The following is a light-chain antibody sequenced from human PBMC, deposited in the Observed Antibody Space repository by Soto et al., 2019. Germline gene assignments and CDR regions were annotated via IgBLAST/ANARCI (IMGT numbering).Light chain of an antibody. Sequence: QSALTQPPSVSGAPGQRVTISCTGSSSNIGAGYDVHWYQQLPGTAPKLLIYGNSNRPSGVPDRFSGSKSGTSASLAITGLQAEDEADYYCQSYGSSLSGPVVFGGGTQLTVL. CDR1: SSNIGAGYD. CDR2: GNS. CDR3: QSYGSSLSGPVV. J-gene: IGLJ2*01. V-gene: IGLV1-40*01.